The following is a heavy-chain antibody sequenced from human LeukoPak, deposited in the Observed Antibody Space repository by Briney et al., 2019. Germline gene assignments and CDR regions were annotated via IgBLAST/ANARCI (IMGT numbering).Heavy chain of an antibody. V-gene: IGHV4-4*07. CDR1: GGSISSYY. D-gene: IGHD2-2*01. Sequence: MSSETLSLTCTVSGGSISSYYWSWIRQPAGKGLEWIGRIYTSGSTNYNPSLKSRVTMSVDTSKNQFSLKLSSVTAADTAVYYCARGYCSSTSCPYYYFDYWGQGTLVTVSS. J-gene: IGHJ4*02. CDR3: ARGYCSSTSCPYYYFDY. CDR2: IYTSGST.